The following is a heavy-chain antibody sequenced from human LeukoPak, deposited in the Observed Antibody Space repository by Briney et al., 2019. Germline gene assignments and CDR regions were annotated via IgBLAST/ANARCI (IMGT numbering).Heavy chain of an antibody. D-gene: IGHD3-22*01. V-gene: IGHV3-30*02. CDR1: GFTFSSYG. CDR2: IRYDGSNK. Sequence: GGSLRLSCAASGFTFSSYGMHWVRQAPGKGLEWVAFIRYDGSNKYYADSVKGRFTISRDNSKNTLYLQMNSLRAEDTAVYYCAKEMGAGYYYEPFDYWGQGTLVTVSS. CDR3: AKEMGAGYYYEPFDY. J-gene: IGHJ4*02.